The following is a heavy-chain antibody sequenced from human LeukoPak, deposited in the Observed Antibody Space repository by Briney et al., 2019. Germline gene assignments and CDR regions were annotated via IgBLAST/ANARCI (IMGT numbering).Heavy chain of an antibody. D-gene: IGHD7-27*01. CDR1: GFTFSSYW. V-gene: IGHV3-7*01. CDR2: IKQDGSEK. CDR3: ARDGSANWGSGGAFDI. J-gene: IGHJ3*02. Sequence: GGSLRLSCAATGFTFSSYWMSWVRQAPGKGLEWVANIKQDGSEKYYVDSVKGRFTISRDNAKNSLYLQMNSLRAEDTAVYYCARDGSANWGSGGAFDIWGQGTMVTVSS.